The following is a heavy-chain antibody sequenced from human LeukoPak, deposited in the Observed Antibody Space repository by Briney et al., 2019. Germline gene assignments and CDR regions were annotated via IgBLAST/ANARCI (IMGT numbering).Heavy chain of an antibody. J-gene: IGHJ4*02. D-gene: IGHD2-2*01. V-gene: IGHV3-21*01. CDR1: GFTFSSYS. CDR3: ARDAGLNTLWGRSTSFDY. Sequence: GGSLRLSCAASGFTFSSYSMNWVRQAPGKGLEWVSSISSSSSYIYYADSVKGRFTISRDNARNSLYLQMNSLRAEDTAVYYCARDAGLNTLWGRSTSFDYWGQGTLVTVSS. CDR2: ISSSSSYI.